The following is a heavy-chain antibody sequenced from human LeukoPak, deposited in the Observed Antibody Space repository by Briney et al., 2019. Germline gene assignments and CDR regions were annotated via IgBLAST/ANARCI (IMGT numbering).Heavy chain of an antibody. V-gene: IGHV4-34*01. CDR3: ARGRVYCSGGSCYALDY. D-gene: IGHD2-15*01. CDR2: INHSGST. CDR1: GGSFSGYY. Sequence: SETLSLTRAVYGGSFSGYYWSWIRQPPGKGLEWIGEINHSGSTNYNPSLKSRVTISVDTSKNQFSLKLSSVTAADTAVYYCARGRVYCSGGSCYALDYWGQGTLVTVSS. J-gene: IGHJ4*02.